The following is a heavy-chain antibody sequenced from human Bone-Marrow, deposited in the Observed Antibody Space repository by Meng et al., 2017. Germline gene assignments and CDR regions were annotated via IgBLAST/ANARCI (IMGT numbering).Heavy chain of an antibody. CDR3: AREMAPVVVVFDY. Sequence: VQLLESGGGVVKPGGSLSLSCAASGFTFSDYYMSWIRQAPGKGLEWVSYISSSGSTIYYADSVKGRFTISRDNAKNSLYLQMNSLRAEDTAVYYCAREMAPVVVVFDYWGQGTLVTVSS. D-gene: IGHD2-15*01. J-gene: IGHJ4*02. CDR2: ISSSGSTI. CDR1: GFTFSDYY. V-gene: IGHV3-11*04.